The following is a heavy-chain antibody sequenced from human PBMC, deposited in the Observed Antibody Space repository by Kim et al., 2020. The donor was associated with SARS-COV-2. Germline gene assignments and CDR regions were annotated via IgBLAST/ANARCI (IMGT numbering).Heavy chain of an antibody. V-gene: IGHV3-23*01. CDR3: AKDQSTAVPELLDS. Sequence: EDSVKGRFTISGDTSKNTRYLQMNSLRAEATAVYYCAKDQSTAVPELLDSWGQGTLVSVSS. J-gene: IGHJ5*01. D-gene: IGHD6-19*01.